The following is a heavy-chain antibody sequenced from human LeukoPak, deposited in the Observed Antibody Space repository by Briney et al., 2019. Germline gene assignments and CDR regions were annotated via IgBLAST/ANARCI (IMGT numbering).Heavy chain of an antibody. J-gene: IGHJ6*02. CDR2: ISGSGGST. CDR1: GFTFSSYA. CDR3: AKVGGYCTNGVCQNYYYYGMDV. D-gene: IGHD2-8*01. Sequence: PGGSLRLSCAASGFTFSSYAMSWVRQAPGKGLEWVSAISGSGGSTYYADSVKGRFTISRDNSKNTLYLQMNSLRAEDTAVYYCAKVGGYCTNGVCQNYYYYGMDVWGQGTTVTVSS. V-gene: IGHV3-23*01.